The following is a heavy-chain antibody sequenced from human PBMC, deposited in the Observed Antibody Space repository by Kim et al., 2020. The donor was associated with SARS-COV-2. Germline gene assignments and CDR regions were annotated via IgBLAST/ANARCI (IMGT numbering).Heavy chain of an antibody. CDR3: AGGYYGADY. D-gene: IGHD3-10*01. CDR2: K. J-gene: IGHJ4*02. Sequence: KNYGDSVEGRFTNSRDNAKKSVFLQIDSLRAEDTAVYYCAGGYYGADYWGQGTLVTVSS. V-gene: IGHV3-7*03.